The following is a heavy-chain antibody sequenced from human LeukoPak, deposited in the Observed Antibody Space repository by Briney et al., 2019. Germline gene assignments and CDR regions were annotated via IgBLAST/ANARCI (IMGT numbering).Heavy chain of an antibody. D-gene: IGHD4-17*01. V-gene: IGHV3-21*01. CDR3: ARDSATVTSTSSWFDP. CDR2: ISTSSSYI. Sequence: KPGGSLRLSCAASGFTFSSYEMNWVRQAPGKGLEWVSSISTSSSYIYYADSVKGRFTSSRNNAKNSLYLQMNSLRAEDTAVYYCARDSATVTSTSSWFDPWGQGTLVTVSS. CDR1: GFTFSSYE. J-gene: IGHJ5*02.